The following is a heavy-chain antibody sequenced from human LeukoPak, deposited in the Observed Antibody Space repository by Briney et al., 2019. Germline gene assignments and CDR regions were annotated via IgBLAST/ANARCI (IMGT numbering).Heavy chain of an antibody. D-gene: IGHD3-10*01. CDR3: AREGYGSHALDI. CDR1: EFTFSSDT. J-gene: IGHJ3*02. Sequence: GGSLRLSCAASEFTFSSDTMNWVRQAPGKGLEWVSYISTSGSTMSYAASVKGRFAISRDNAKNSLYLQMNSLRDEDTAVYYCAREGYGSHALDIWGQGTMVTVSS. V-gene: IGHV3-48*02. CDR2: ISTSGSTM.